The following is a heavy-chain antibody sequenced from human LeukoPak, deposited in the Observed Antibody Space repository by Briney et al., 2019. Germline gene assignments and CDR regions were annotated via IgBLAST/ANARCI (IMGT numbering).Heavy chain of an antibody. CDR1: GFTFSHYG. Sequence: GGSLRLSCAASGFTFSHYGMHWVRQAPGKGLEWVARIVSETVGGRTDYTASVKGRFAISRDDSKGTLFLQMSSLKIEDTAVYYCATSITTPGAFDIWGQGVLVTVSS. CDR3: ATSITTPGAFDI. V-gene: IGHV3-15*04. CDR2: IVSETVGGRT. J-gene: IGHJ4*02. D-gene: IGHD1-1*01.